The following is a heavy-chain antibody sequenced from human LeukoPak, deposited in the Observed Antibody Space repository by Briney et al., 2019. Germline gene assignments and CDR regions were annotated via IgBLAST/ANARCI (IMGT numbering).Heavy chain of an antibody. CDR2: INHSGST. J-gene: IGHJ4*02. D-gene: IGHD6-19*01. Sequence: KPSETLSLTCAVYGGSFSGYYWSWIRQPPGKGLEWIGEINHSGSTNYNPPLKSRVTISVDTSKNQFSLNLTSVTAADTAVYYCARGPRVESYSSGWYVNYWGQGTLVTASS. CDR1: GGSFSGYY. CDR3: ARGPRVESYSSGWYVNY. V-gene: IGHV4-34*01.